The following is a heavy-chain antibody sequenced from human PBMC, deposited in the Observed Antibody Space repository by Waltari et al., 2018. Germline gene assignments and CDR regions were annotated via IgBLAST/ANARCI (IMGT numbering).Heavy chain of an antibody. CDR1: GCTFSSYR. CDR2: ISSSSSTI. J-gene: IGHJ5*02. CDR3: ARDWWPGGTVTTLNWFDP. Sequence: EVQLVESGGGLVQPGGSLRLSCAASGCTFSSYRMNWVCTAPGKGLEWVSYISSSSSTIYYADSVKGRFTISRDNAKNSLYLQMNSLRAEDTAVYYCARDWWPGGTVTTLNWFDPWGQGTLVTVSS. V-gene: IGHV3-48*01. D-gene: IGHD4-17*01.